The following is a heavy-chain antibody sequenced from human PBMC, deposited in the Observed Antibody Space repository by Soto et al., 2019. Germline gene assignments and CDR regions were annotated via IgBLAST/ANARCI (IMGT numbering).Heavy chain of an antibody. CDR3: ARTGDSSGYPDDFDI. Sequence: GESLKISCKGSGYSFTSYWIGWVRQMPGKGLEWMGIIYPGDSDTRYSPSFQGQVTISADKSISTAYLQWSSLKASDTAMYYCARTGDSSGYPDDFDIWGQGTMVTVSS. J-gene: IGHJ3*02. D-gene: IGHD3-22*01. V-gene: IGHV5-51*01. CDR1: GYSFTSYW. CDR2: IYPGDSDT.